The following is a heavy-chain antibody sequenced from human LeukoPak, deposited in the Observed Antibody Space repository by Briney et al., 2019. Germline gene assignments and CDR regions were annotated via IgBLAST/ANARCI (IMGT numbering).Heavy chain of an antibody. J-gene: IGHJ3*02. CDR1: GFTFSSYW. CDR2: INSDGSST. D-gene: IGHD3-16*01. V-gene: IGHV3-74*01. CDR3: ARDGGDRRLGAFDI. Sequence: GGSLRLSCAASGFTFSSYWMHWVRQAPGKGLVWVSRINSDGSSTTYADSVKGRFTISRDNAKNTLYLQTNSLRAEDTAVYYCARDGGDRRLGAFDIWGQGTMVTVSS.